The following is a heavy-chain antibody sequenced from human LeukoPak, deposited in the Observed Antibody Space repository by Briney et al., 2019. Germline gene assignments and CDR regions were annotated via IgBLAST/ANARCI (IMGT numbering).Heavy chain of an antibody. CDR3: ATWAFYHDLDV. V-gene: IGHV3-43*02. D-gene: IGHD3-3*01. CDR1: GFSLGAYA. J-gene: IGHJ6*02. Sequence: RGSLRLSCVASGFSLGAYAMHWVRQARGKGLEWVSHINADGGRTYYADAVKGRFTISRDNSKDSLYLQMTGLRAEDSAVYYCATWAFYHDLDVWGRGTTVTVSS. CDR2: INADGGRT.